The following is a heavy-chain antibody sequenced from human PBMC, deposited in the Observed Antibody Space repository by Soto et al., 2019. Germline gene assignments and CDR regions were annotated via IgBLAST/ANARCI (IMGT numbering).Heavy chain of an antibody. CDR2: IKSKTDGGTT. CDR3: TTNELAAAGPRYYYYGMDV. J-gene: IGHJ6*02. D-gene: IGHD6-13*01. Sequence: GGSLRLSCAASGFTFSNAWMNWVRQAPGKGLEWVGRIKSKTDGGTTDYAAPVKGRFTISRDDSKNTLYLQMNSLKTEDTAVYYCTTNELAAAGPRYYYYGMDVWGQGTTVTVSS. V-gene: IGHV3-15*07. CDR1: GFTFSNAW.